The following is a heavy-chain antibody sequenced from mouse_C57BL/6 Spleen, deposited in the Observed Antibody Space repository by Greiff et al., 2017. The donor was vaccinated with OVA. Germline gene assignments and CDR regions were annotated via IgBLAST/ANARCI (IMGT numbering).Heavy chain of an antibody. Sequence: EVQLQESGGGLVQPGGSMKLSCAASGFTFSDAWMDWVRQSPEKGLEWVAEIRNKANNHATYYAESVKGRFTISRDDSKSSVYLQMNSLRAEDTGIDYCTTLGRGYYFDYWGQGTTLTVSS. CDR2: IRNKANNHAT. D-gene: IGHD4-1*01. J-gene: IGHJ2*01. CDR1: GFTFSDAW. CDR3: TTLGRGYYFDY. V-gene: IGHV6-6*01.